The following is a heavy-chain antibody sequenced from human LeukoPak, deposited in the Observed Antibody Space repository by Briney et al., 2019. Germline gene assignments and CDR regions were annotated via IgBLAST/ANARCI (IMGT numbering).Heavy chain of an antibody. Sequence: YPSETLSLTCTVSGYSISSGYYWGWIRQPPGKGLEWIGRIYHSGSTYYKPSLKSRVTISVDTSKNQFSLKLSSVTAADTAVYYCARAEVLLWFGEPNWFDPWGQGTLVTVSS. CDR2: IYHSGST. D-gene: IGHD3-10*01. CDR1: GYSISSGYY. CDR3: ARAEVLLWFGEPNWFDP. V-gene: IGHV4-38-2*02. J-gene: IGHJ5*02.